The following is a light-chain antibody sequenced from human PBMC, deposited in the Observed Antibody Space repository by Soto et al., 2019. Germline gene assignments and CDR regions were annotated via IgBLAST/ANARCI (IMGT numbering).Light chain of an antibody. Sequence: DIVMTQSPDSLAVSLGERATINCKSSQSVLHNSYNKNYLAWYQQKPGHPPKVLIYWASTRESGVPDRFSGSRFGTKFPLPIRDPPAGDVAVYYCQQSYSSPLTFGGGTKVEIK. CDR3: QQSYSSPLT. CDR1: QSVLHNSYNKNY. CDR2: WAS. J-gene: IGKJ4*01. V-gene: IGKV4-1*01.